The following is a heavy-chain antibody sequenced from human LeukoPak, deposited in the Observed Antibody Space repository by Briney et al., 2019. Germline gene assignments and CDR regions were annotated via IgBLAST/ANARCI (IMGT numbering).Heavy chain of an antibody. CDR2: IIPIFGIA. J-gene: IGHJ5*02. V-gene: IGHV1-69*04. CDR3: ARDQGPDETFDP. Sequence: ASVKVSCKASGGTFSSYAISWVRQAPGQGLEWMGRIIPIFGIANYAQKFQGRVTIIADKSTSTAYMELSSLRSEDTAVYYCARDQGPDETFDPWGQGTLVTVSS. CDR1: GGTFSSYA.